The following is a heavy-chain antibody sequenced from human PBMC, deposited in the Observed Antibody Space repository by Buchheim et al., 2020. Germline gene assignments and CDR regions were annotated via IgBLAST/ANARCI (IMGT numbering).Heavy chain of an antibody. D-gene: IGHD3-10*01. J-gene: IGHJ6*02. CDR2: ISSSSSTI. Sequence: EVQLVESGGGLVQPGGSLRLSCAASGFTFSSYSMNWVRQAPGKGLEWVSYISSSSSTIYYADSVKGRFTISRDNAKNSLYLQMNSLRDEDTAVYYCARDQESYGSGSPTYYYGMDVWGQGTT. V-gene: IGHV3-48*02. CDR1: GFTFSSYS. CDR3: ARDQESYGSGSPTYYYGMDV.